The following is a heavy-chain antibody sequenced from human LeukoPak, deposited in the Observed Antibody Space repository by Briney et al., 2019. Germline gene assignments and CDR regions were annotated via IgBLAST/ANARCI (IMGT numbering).Heavy chain of an antibody. CDR3: ARLCGGDCFVGGGDY. CDR1: GFTFSNYS. V-gene: IGHV3-21*01. J-gene: IGHJ4*02. Sequence: PGGSLRLSCAASGFTFSNYSMNWVRQAPGKGLEWVSSISSSSSYIYYADSVKGRFTISRDNAKNSLYLQMNSLRAEDTAVYYCARLCGGDCFVGGGDYWGQGTLVTVSS. D-gene: IGHD2-21*02. CDR2: ISSSSSYI.